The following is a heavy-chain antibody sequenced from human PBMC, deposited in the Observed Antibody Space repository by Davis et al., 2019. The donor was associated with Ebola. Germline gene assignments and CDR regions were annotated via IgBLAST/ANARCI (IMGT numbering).Heavy chain of an antibody. J-gene: IGHJ4*02. D-gene: IGHD6-19*01. CDR1: GFTFSSYS. Sequence: GGSLRLSCAASGFTFSSYSMNWVRQAPGKGLEWVSGIGVSGGSTYADSVKGRFTISRDNSQNTVYLQMTGLRAEDTAIYYCAKGPTRSGYYWGQGTLVTVSS. CDR3: AKGPTRSGYY. CDR2: IGVSGGST. V-gene: IGHV3-23*01.